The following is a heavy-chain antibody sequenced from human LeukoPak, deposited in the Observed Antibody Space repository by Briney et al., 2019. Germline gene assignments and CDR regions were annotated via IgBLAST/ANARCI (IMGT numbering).Heavy chain of an antibody. CDR1: GGSISSYY. CDR2: IYYSGST. V-gene: IGHV4-59*08. J-gene: IGHJ4*02. CDR3: ASQANHVFDY. Sequence: PSETLSLTCTVSGGSISSYYWSWIRQPPGKGLEWIGYIYYSGSTNYNPSLKSRVTISVDTSKNQFSLKLSSVTAADTAVYYCASQANHVFDYWGQGTLVTVSS. D-gene: IGHD1-26*01.